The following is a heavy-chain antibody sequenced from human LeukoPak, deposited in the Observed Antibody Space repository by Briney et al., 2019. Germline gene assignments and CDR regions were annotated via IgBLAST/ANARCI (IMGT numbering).Heavy chain of an antibody. J-gene: IGHJ3*02. CDR1: GFSFTKYM. V-gene: IGHV3-7*01. D-gene: IGHD3-3*01. Sequence: PGGSLRLSCAASGFSFTKYMMSWVRQAPGKGLEWVASIKQDGSEKYYVESMKGRFTISRDNAKNSLYLQMNSLRDEDTAVYYCARDNWSGAFDIWGQGTMVTVSS. CDR2: IKQDGSEK. CDR3: ARDNWSGAFDI.